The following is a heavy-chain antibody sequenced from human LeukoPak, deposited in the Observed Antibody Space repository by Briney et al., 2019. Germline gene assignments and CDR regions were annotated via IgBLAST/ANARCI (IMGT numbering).Heavy chain of an antibody. Sequence: ASVKVSCKASGYTFTSYGISWVRQAPGQGLEWMGWISAYNGNTNYAQKLQGRVTVTTDTSTSTAYMELRSLRSDNTAVYYCARVRLGTMIVVAPFDPWGQGTLVTVSS. J-gene: IGHJ5*02. D-gene: IGHD3-22*01. CDR3: ARVRLGTMIVVAPFDP. CDR2: ISAYNGNT. V-gene: IGHV1-18*01. CDR1: GYTFTSYG.